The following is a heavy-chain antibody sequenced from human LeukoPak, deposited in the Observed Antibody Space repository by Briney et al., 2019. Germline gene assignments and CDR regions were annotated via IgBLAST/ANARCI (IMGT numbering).Heavy chain of an antibody. Sequence: GASVKISCKASGYTFSDYYMHWVRQAPGKGLEWLGRVDPKDGGTKYEAKFQGRVTITADTSTDTSYMELNSLRSADTALYYCVTGPLLGYYGPPRHWGQGTLITVSS. V-gene: IGHV1-69-2*01. D-gene: IGHD2-15*01. CDR3: VTGPLLGYYGPPRH. CDR2: VDPKDGGT. CDR1: GYTFSDYY. J-gene: IGHJ4*02.